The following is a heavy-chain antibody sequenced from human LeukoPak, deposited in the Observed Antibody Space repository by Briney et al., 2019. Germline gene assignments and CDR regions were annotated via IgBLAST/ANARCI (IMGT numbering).Heavy chain of an antibody. V-gene: IGHV1-58*02. Sequence: GASVKVSCKASGFTFTSSAMQWVRQARGQRLEWIGWIVVGSGNTNYEQKFQERVTITRDMSTSTAYMELSSLRSEDTAVYYCAAGVIAAAGFFDYWGQGTLVTVSS. D-gene: IGHD6-13*01. CDR2: IVVGSGNT. J-gene: IGHJ4*02. CDR3: AAGVIAAAGFFDY. CDR1: GFTFTSSA.